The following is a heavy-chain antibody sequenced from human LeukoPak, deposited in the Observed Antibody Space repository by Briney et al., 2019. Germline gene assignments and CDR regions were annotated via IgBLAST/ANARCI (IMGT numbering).Heavy chain of an antibody. D-gene: IGHD6-19*01. J-gene: IGHJ4*02. Sequence: GGSLRLSCAASGFAFSSYSMNWVRQAPGKGLEWVSSISSSSSYIYYADSVKARFTISRDNAKNSLYLQMNSLRAEDTAVYYCAKDSGPRGGWYTFGYFDYWGQGTLVTVSS. CDR2: ISSSSSYI. V-gene: IGHV3-21*01. CDR1: GFAFSSYS. CDR3: AKDSGPRGGWYTFGYFDY.